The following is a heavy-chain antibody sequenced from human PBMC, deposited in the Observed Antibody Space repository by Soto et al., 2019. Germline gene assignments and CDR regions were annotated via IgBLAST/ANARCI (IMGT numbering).Heavy chain of an antibody. V-gene: IGHV1-3*01. CDR1: GYTFTSYA. CDR3: ASVKSKIF. J-gene: IGHJ4*02. Sequence: QVQLVQSGAEVKKPGASVKVSCKASGYTFTSYAMHWVRQAPGQRLEWMGWINAGNGNTKYSQKCQGRVTITRDTSASTAYMELSSLRSEDTAVYYCASVKSKIFWGQGTLVTASS. CDR2: INAGNGNT.